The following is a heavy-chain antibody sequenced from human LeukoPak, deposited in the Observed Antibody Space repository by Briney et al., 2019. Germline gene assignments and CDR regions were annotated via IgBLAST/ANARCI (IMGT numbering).Heavy chain of an antibody. CDR2: ISNDGTST. V-gene: IGHV3-74*01. Sequence: GGSLRLSCAASGFTFSSYSMNWVRQAPGKGLVWVSRISNDGTSTSYADSVKGRFTISRDNAKNTLYLQMNSLRVEDTAVYYCAKDQGSGLGGNWFDPWGQGTLVTVSS. J-gene: IGHJ5*02. CDR3: AKDQGSGLGGNWFDP. D-gene: IGHD3-10*01. CDR1: GFTFSSYS.